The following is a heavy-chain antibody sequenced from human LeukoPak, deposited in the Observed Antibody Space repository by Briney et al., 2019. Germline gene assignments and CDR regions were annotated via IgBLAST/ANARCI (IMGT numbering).Heavy chain of an antibody. V-gene: IGHV4-59*08. CDR2: IYYSGST. Sequence: SETLSRTCTVSGGSISSYYWSWIRQPPGKGLEWIGYIYYSGSTNYNPSLKSRVTISVDTSKNQFSLKLSSVTAADTAVYYCARLGGGYSYGFYDYWGQGTLVTVSS. CDR3: ARLGGGYSYGFYDY. D-gene: IGHD5-18*01. J-gene: IGHJ4*02. CDR1: GGSISSYY.